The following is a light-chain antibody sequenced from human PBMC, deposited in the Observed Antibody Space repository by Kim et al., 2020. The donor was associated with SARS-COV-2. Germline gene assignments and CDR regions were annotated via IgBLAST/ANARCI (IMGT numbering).Light chain of an antibody. V-gene: IGLV1-40*01. CDR1: SSNVGAGCD. CDR2: GNS. J-gene: IGLJ1*01. Sequence: RVAVSGRGGSSNVGAGCDVHWYQRTRGTAPKVLSYGNSNRPAGVPDGCSGSKSGTSASLTITGLQAEDEADYFCQSYDSRLTGSVFGPGTKVTVL. CDR3: QSYDSRLTGSV.